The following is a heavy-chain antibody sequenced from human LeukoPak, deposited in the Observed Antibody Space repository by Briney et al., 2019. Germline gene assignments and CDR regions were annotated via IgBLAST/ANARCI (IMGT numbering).Heavy chain of an antibody. V-gene: IGHV4-34*01. CDR3: ARVIGSYRSFDY. Sequence: PSETLSLTSAVYGGSFSGYYWSWIRQPPGKGLEWIGEINHSGSTNYNPSLKSRVTISVDTSKNQFSLKLSSVTAADTAVYYCARVIGSYRSFDYWGQGTLVTVSS. J-gene: IGHJ4*02. CDR1: GGSFSGYY. D-gene: IGHD3-16*02. CDR2: INHSGST.